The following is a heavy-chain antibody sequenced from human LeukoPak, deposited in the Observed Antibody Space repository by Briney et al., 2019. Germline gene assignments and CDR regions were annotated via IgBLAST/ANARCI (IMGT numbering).Heavy chain of an antibody. J-gene: IGHJ6*03. CDR2: ISAYNGNT. D-gene: IGHD3-3*01. Sequence: VASVKVSCKASGYTFTSYGISWVRQAPGQGLEWMGWISAYNGNTNYAQKLQGRVTMTTDTSTSTAYMELRSLRSDDTAVYYCARVIPYYDFWSGYYTLVGGYYYYYMDVWGKGTTATVSS. CDR1: GYTFTSYG. V-gene: IGHV1-18*01. CDR3: ARVIPYYDFWSGYYTLVGGYYYYYMDV.